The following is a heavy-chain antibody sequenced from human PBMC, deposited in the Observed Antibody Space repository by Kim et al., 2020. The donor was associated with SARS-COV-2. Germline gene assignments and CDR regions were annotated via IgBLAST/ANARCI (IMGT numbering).Heavy chain of an antibody. CDR2: VNGGNGNT. D-gene: IGHD6-19*01. Sequence: ASVKVSCKASGYTFTTFALYWVRRAPGQRLEWMGWVNGGNGNTRYSQKFQGRVSITRDTSATTAYLEVSGLIPEDTAVYYCAREAVAGSFDYWGQGSLVTVSS. J-gene: IGHJ4*02. CDR3: AREAVAGSFDY. V-gene: IGHV1-3*01. CDR1: GYTFTTFA.